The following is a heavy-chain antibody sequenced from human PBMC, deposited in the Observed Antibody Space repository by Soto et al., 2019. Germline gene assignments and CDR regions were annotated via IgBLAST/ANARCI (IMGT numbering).Heavy chain of an antibody. V-gene: IGHV4-31*03. Sequence: TLSLTCPVSGVSISSGDYYWSWVRQHPGMGPEWIGYIYYSGTTYYNPSLKSRITISLDTSKNQFSLKLSSVTAADTAVYYCAVYGRKSFDSRGQGTLVTVSS. D-gene: IGHD4-17*01. CDR2: IYYSGTT. CDR3: AVYGRKSFDS. J-gene: IGHJ4*02. CDR1: GVSISSGDYY.